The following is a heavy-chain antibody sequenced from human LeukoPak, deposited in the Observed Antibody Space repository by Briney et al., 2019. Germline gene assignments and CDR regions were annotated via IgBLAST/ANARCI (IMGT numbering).Heavy chain of an antibody. V-gene: IGHV1-8*01. CDR3: ARDGDGYNSPRLGFDY. CDR1: GYTFTSYD. Sequence: GASVKVSCKASGYTFTSYDINWVRQATGQGLEWMGWMNPNSGNTGYAQKFQGRVTMTRNTSISTAYMELSSLRSEDTAVYYCARDGDGYNSPRLGFDYWGQGTLVTVSS. D-gene: IGHD5-24*01. CDR2: MNPNSGNT. J-gene: IGHJ4*02.